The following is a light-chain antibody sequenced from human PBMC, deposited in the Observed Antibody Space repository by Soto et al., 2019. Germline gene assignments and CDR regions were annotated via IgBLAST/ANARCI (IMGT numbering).Light chain of an antibody. CDR1: QSISSW. CDR3: QQCNSYPYT. J-gene: IGKJ5*01. Sequence: DIQMTQSPSTLSASVGDRVTITCRASQSISSWLAWYQQKPGKAPKLLIYDASSLESGVPSRFSGSGSGTEFTLTISGLQPDDFATYYCQQCNSYPYTFGQGTRLEIK. V-gene: IGKV1-5*01. CDR2: DAS.